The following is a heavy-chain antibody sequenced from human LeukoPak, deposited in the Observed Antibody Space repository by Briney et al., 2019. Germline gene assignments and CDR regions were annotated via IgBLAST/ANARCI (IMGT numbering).Heavy chain of an antibody. Sequence: SGPTLVKPTQTLTLTCTFSGFSLSTSGVGVGWIRQPPGKALECLALIYWDDDKRYSPSLKSRLTITKDTSKNQVVLAMTNMDPVDTATYDCAHRMGPYRSGWDVAYFDYWGQGTLVTVSS. J-gene: IGHJ4*02. D-gene: IGHD6-19*01. CDR2: IYWDDDK. CDR1: GFSLSTSGVG. V-gene: IGHV2-5*02. CDR3: AHRMGPYRSGWDVAYFDY.